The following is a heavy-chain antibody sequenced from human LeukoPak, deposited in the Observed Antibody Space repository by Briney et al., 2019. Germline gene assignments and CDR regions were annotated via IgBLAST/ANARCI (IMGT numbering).Heavy chain of an antibody. J-gene: IGHJ5*02. Sequence: GGSLRLSCAASGFTFSDYSMNWVRQAPGKGREWISSIGGIGTYIYYADSVKGRFTISRDNAKNSVYLQMNSLRGEDTAVYYCVRDLAWGQETLVTVSS. CDR1: GFTFSDYS. V-gene: IGHV3-21*01. CDR3: VRDLA. CDR2: IGGIGTYI.